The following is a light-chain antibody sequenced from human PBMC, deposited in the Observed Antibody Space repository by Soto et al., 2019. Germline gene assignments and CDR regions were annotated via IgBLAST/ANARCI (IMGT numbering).Light chain of an antibody. Sequence: QSALTQPPSASGSPGQSVTISCTGTSSDVGGYNYVSWYQQHPGKAPKLMIYEVSRRPSGVPDRFSGSKSGNTASLTVSGLQADDEADYYCSSSAGSNPLFGGGTQLIVL. V-gene: IGLV2-8*01. J-gene: IGLJ2*01. CDR2: EVS. CDR3: SSSAGSNPL. CDR1: SSDVGGYNY.